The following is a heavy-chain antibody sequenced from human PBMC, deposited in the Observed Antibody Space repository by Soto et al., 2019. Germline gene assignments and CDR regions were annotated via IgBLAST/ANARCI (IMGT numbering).Heavy chain of an antibody. J-gene: IGHJ4*02. CDR1: GVSISSSIYY. Sequence: SETLSLTCTVSGVSISSSIYYLGWIRQPPGKGLEWIGSIYYSGSTYYNPSLKSRVTISVDTSKNQFSLKLSSVTAADTAVYYCASLVYDSSGYRPGWGQGTLVTVSS. V-gene: IGHV4-39*01. D-gene: IGHD3-22*01. CDR3: ASLVYDSSGYRPG. CDR2: IYYSGST.